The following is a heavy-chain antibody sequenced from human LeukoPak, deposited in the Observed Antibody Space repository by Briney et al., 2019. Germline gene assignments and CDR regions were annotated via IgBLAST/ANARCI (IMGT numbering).Heavy chain of an antibody. CDR1: GFTFSSYS. J-gene: IGHJ4*02. CDR3: TKGETAVTSYLHF. V-gene: IGHV3-48*02. CDR2: ISTSSSTV. Sequence: GGSLRLSCAASGFTFSSYSMNWVRQAPGKGLEWVSFISTSSSTVYYADSVRGRFTISRDNAKNSLYLQMNSLRDEDTAVYYCTKGETAVTSYLHFWGQGTLVTVSS. D-gene: IGHD4-17*01.